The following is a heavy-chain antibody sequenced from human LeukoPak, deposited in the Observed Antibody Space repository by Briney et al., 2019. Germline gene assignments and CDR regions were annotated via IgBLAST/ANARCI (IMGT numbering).Heavy chain of an antibody. V-gene: IGHV4-59*08. Sequence: PSETLSLTCTVSGGSISGYYWSWIRQPPGKGLEWIGYIYYSGSTNYNPSLESRVTISVDTSKNQFYLKLSSVTAADTAVYYCARHVVSYGSGSPFDYWGQGTLVTVSS. D-gene: IGHD3-10*01. CDR3: ARHVVSYGSGSPFDY. CDR1: GGSISGYY. CDR2: IYYSGST. J-gene: IGHJ4*02.